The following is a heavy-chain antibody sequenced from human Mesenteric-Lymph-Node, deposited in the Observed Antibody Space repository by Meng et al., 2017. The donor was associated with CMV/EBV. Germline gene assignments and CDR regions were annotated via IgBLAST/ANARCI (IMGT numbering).Heavy chain of an antibody. CDR2: ISRSGGST. Sequence: GESLKISCAASGFTFSSYSMNWVRQAPGKGLEWVSGISRSGGSTYYADSVKGRFTISRDNSKNTLHLQMNSLRAEDTAVYYCAKDRSGYTKYYYGMDVWGQGTTVTVSS. J-gene: IGHJ6*02. D-gene: IGHD5-12*01. V-gene: IGHV3-23*01. CDR1: GFTFSSYS. CDR3: AKDRSGYTKYYYGMDV.